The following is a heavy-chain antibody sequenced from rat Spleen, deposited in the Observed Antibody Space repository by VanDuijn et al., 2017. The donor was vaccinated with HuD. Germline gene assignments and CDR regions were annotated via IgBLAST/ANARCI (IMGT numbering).Heavy chain of an antibody. CDR1: GFIFSNYG. Sequence: EVQLVESGGGLVQPGRSLKLSCAASGFIFSNYGMHWIRQAPTKGLEWVASIGIGGGNTYYRDSVKGRFTISRDNAKNTLYLQMDSLRSEDTATYYCARETGYNSYFDYWGQGVMVTVSS. D-gene: IGHD1-4*01. J-gene: IGHJ2*01. V-gene: IGHV5S13*01. CDR3: ARETGYNSYFDY. CDR2: IGIGGGNT.